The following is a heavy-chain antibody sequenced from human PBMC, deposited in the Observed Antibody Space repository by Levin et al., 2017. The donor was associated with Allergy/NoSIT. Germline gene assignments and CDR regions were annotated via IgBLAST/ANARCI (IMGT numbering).Heavy chain of an antibody. J-gene: IGHJ3*02. Sequence: SETLSLTCTVSGGSISSSSYYWGWIRQPPGKGLEWIGSIYYSGSTYYNPSLKSRVTISVDTSKNQFSLKLSSVTAADTAVYYCAGIIDYGSGPDAFDIWGQGTMVTVSS. CDR2: IYYSGST. CDR3: AGIIDYGSGPDAFDI. D-gene: IGHD3-10*01. V-gene: IGHV4-39*01. CDR1: GGSISSSSYY.